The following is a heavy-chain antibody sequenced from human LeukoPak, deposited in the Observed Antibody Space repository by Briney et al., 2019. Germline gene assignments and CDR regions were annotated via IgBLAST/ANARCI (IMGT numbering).Heavy chain of an antibody. Sequence: GASVTVSCKASGFTFTGHYMHWVRQAPGQGLEWMGWINPNSGGTNYAQKFQGRVTMTRDTSISTAYMELSRLRSDDTAVYYCARVSSSSSYWGQGTLVTVSS. D-gene: IGHD6-6*01. CDR3: ARVSSSSSY. V-gene: IGHV1-2*02. CDR2: INPNSGGT. J-gene: IGHJ4*02. CDR1: GFTFTGHY.